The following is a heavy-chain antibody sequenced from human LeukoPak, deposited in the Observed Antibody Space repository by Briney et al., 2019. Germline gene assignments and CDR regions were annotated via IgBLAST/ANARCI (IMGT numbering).Heavy chain of an antibody. V-gene: IGHV4-34*01. J-gene: IGHJ6*03. CDR1: GGSFSGYY. CDR3: ARRILGYCSSTSCPNSGYYYYMDV. Sequence: SETLSLTCAVYGGSFSGYYWSWIRQPPGKGLEWIGEINHSGSTNYNPSLKSRVTISVDTSKNQFSLKLSSVTAADTAVYYCARRILGYCSSTSCPNSGYYYYMDVRGKGTTVTVSS. D-gene: IGHD2-2*01. CDR2: INHSGST.